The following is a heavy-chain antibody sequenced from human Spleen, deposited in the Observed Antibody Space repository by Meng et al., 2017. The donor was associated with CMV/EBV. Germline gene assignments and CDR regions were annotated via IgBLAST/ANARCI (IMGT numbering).Heavy chain of an antibody. CDR2: INHSGSN. CDR1: GGSFSGYY. D-gene: IGHD3-10*01. V-gene: IGHV4-34*01. J-gene: IGHJ4*02. Sequence: SETLSLTCAVYGGSFSGYYWSWIRQPPGKGLEWIGEINHSGSNNYNPSLKSRVTISVDTSKNQFPLKLSSVTAADTAVYYCARAPPRGPYGYWGQGTLVTVSS. CDR3: ARAPPRGPYGY.